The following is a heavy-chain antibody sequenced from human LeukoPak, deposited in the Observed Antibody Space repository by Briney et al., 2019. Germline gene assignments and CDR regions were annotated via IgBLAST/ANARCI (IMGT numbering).Heavy chain of an antibody. Sequence: PSETLSLTCTVSGGSISSYYWSWIRPPPGKGLEWIGYINYSGSTNYNPSLKSRVTRSVDTSKNQFSMKLSSVTATDTAVYYGARTILWFGEFPDAFDIWGQGTMVTVSS. J-gene: IGHJ3*02. CDR2: INYSGST. V-gene: IGHV4-59*01. CDR1: GGSISSYY. CDR3: ARTILWFGEFPDAFDI. D-gene: IGHD3-10*01.